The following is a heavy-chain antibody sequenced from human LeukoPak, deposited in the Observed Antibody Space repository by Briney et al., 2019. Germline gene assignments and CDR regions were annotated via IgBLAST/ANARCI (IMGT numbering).Heavy chain of an antibody. CDR2: ISGSGGST. CDR3: AKDLRSTLWLPY. D-gene: IGHD3-10*01. V-gene: IGHV3-23*01. CDR1: GFTFSSYG. J-gene: IGHJ4*02. Sequence: GGTLRLSCAASGFTFSSYGMRWVRQAPGKGLEWVSAISGSGGSTYYADSVKGRFTISRDNSKNTLYLQMNSLRAEDTAVYYCAKDLRSTLWLPYWGQGTLVTVSS.